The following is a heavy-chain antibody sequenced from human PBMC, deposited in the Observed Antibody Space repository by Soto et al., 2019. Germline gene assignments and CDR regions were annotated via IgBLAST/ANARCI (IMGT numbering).Heavy chain of an antibody. CDR1: GGSISSSF. CDR3: ARGHRAMEYYYYYGMDV. J-gene: IGHJ6*02. CDR2: ISYSGST. Sequence: SETLSLTCSVSGGSISSSFWSWIRQPPGKELEWIGYISYSGSTTYNPSLKSRITLSVDTSKNQFSLRVASVTAADTAVYYCARGHRAMEYYYYYGMDVWGQGTTVTVS. V-gene: IGHV4-59*01. D-gene: IGHD5-18*01.